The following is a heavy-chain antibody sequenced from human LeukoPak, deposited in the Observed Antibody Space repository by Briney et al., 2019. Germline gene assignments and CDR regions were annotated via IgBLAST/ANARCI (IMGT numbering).Heavy chain of an antibody. Sequence: PGGSLRLSCVASGFTFTKCAMSWVRQAPGKGLEWIGYIYYSGTTNYNPSLKSRVTMSVDTSKNQFSLKLSSVTAADTAVYYCAREPTVRVQLWLYYGMDVWGQGTTVTVSS. V-gene: IGHV4-59*12. CDR3: AREPTVRVQLWLYYGMDV. CDR2: IYYSGTT. D-gene: IGHD5-18*01. CDR1: GFTFTKCA. J-gene: IGHJ6*02.